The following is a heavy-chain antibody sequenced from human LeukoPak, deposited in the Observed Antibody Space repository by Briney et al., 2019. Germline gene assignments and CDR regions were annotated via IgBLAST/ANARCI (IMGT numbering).Heavy chain of an antibody. D-gene: IGHD6-19*01. CDR2: IYYSGST. CDR3: ARVAVAGPYYYYGMDV. J-gene: IGHJ6*02. Sequence: SETLSLTCTVSGGSISSGGYYWRWIRQHPGKGLEWIGYIYYSGSTYYNPSLKSRVTISVDTSKNQFSLKLSSVTAADTAVYYCARVAVAGPYYYYGMDVWGQGTTVTVSS. V-gene: IGHV4-31*03. CDR1: GGSISSGGYY.